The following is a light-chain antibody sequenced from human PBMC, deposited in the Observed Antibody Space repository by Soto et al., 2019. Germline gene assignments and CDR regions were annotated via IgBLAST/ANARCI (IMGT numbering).Light chain of an antibody. CDR2: GAS. V-gene: IGKV1-39*01. Sequence: DIPMTQSPSSLSASGGDRVTITCRASQNIVKYLNWYQHTPGQAPKLLIYGASRWESGVPSRFSGLGAGTFFTLTSSSLQPEGFAIYYCQQSYSNLYTFGQGTRLEI. CDR1: QNIVKY. J-gene: IGKJ2*01. CDR3: QQSYSNLYT.